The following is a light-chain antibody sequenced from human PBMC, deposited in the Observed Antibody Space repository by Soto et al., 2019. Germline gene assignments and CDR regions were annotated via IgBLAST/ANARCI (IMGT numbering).Light chain of an antibody. Sequence: DIQMTQSPSSVSASVGDRVTISCRASPGISSWLAWYQQKPGKAPKLLIFAASSLRSGVPSRFSGSGSGTAFTLTISSLQPEDVANYYCQQANSFPFTSGQGTRLEIK. CDR2: AAS. J-gene: IGKJ5*01. V-gene: IGKV1-12*02. CDR3: QQANSFPFT. CDR1: PGISSW.